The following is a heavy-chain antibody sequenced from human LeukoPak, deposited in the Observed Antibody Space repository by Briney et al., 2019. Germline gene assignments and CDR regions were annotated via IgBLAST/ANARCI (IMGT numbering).Heavy chain of an antibody. CDR1: GDSISNFY. J-gene: IGHJ5*01. CDR3: ALAPNSNWFDF. V-gene: IGHV4-59*08. CDR2: IHYSGNS. D-gene: IGHD2-8*01. Sequence: KASETLSLTCSVSGDSISNFYWNWIRQPPGKRLERIGNIHYSGNSNYNPSLQSRVTMSIDTSRNQLFLKLTSVTAADTAVYYCALAPNSNWFDFWGQGTLVTVSS.